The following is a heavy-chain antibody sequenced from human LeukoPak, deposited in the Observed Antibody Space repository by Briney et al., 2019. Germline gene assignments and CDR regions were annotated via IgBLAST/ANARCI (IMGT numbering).Heavy chain of an antibody. V-gene: IGHV1-8*03. CDR2: MNPNSGNT. CDR3: ARGGYDDGHFDY. J-gene: IGHJ4*02. D-gene: IGHD5-12*01. Sequence: ASVKVSCKASGYTFTSYDINWVRQATGQGLEWMGWMNPNSGNTGYAQKFQGRVTITRNTSISTAYMELSSLRSEDTAVYYRARGGYDDGHFDYWGQGTLVTVSS. CDR1: GYTFTSYD.